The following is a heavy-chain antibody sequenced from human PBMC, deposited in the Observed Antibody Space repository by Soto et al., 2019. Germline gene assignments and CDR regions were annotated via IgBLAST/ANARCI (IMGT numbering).Heavy chain of an antibody. J-gene: IGHJ5*02. V-gene: IGHV1-8*01. CDR3: ARERSAAGTGWFDP. D-gene: IGHD6-13*01. CDR2: MNPNSGNT. Sequence: GPSVKVSCKASGYTFTSYDINWVRQATGQGLEWMGWMNPNSGNTGYAQKFQGRVNMTRNTSISTAYMELSSLRSEDTAVYYCARERSAAGTGWFDPWGQGTLVTVSS. CDR1: GYTFTSYD.